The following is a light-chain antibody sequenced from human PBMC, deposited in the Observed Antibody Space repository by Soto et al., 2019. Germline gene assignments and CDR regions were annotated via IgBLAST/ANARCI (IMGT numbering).Light chain of an antibody. V-gene: IGKV1-5*03. CDR1: QSISTW. Sequence: QMTQSPSTLSASVGDTVTITCRASQSISTWLAWYQQKPGKAPKLLIYKASTLESGVPSRFSGSGSGTEFTLTISSLQPDDFTTYYCQQYNTYSTFGQGTKVEIK. CDR3: QQYNTYST. CDR2: KAS. J-gene: IGKJ1*01.